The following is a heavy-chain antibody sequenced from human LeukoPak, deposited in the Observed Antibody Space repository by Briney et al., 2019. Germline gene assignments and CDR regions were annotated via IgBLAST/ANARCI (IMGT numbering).Heavy chain of an antibody. J-gene: IGHJ4*02. V-gene: IGHV3-53*01. CDR3: AKPNYYDSSEGFDY. D-gene: IGHD3-22*01. CDR1: GFTVSSNY. Sequence: PGGSLRLSCAASGFTVSSNYMSWVRQAPGKGLEWVSVIYSGGSTYYADSVKGRFTISRDNSKNTLYLQMNSLRAEDTAVYYCAKPNYYDSSEGFDYWGQGTLVTVSS. CDR2: IYSGGST.